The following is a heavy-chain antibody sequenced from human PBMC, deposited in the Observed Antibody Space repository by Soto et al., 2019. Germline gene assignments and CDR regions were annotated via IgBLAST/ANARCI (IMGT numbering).Heavy chain of an antibody. V-gene: IGHV1-46*03. Sequence: ASVKVSCKASGDTFTSYYIHWVRQAPGQGLEWMGVRNPSGGSTTYAQKFQGRVTMTRDTSTSTVYMELSSLRSEDTAVYYCARGTGCSYLDNWGQGTLLTVSS. CDR3: ARGTGCSYLDN. CDR1: GDTFTSYY. J-gene: IGHJ4*02. D-gene: IGHD2-15*01. CDR2: RNPSGGST.